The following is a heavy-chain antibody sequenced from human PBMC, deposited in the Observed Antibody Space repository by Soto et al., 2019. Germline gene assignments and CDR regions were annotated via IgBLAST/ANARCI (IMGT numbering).Heavy chain of an antibody. J-gene: IGHJ5*02. CDR3: ARDKYCSGGSCRKNWFDP. CDR1: GGSISSSY. Sequence: SETLSLTCTVSGGSISSSYWSWIRQPPGKGLEWLAYIYDDGSANYNPSLKSRATISLDMSKNQFSLRLTSVTAADTAVYYCARDKYCSGGSCRKNWFDPWGQGTLVTVSS. CDR2: IYDDGSA. V-gene: IGHV4-59*01. D-gene: IGHD2-15*01.